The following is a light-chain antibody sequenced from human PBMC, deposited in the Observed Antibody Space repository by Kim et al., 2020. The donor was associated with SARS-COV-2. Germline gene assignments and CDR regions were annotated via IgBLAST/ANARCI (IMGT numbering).Light chain of an antibody. V-gene: IGKV3-15*01. CDR3: QQYNNWPIT. J-gene: IGKJ5*01. CDR1: QSVSSN. Sequence: VSPGERATLSCRASQSVSSNLAWYQQKPGQAPRLLIYSTSTRATGIPARFSGSGSGTEFTLTISSLQSEDFALYYCQQYNNWPITFGQGTRLEIK. CDR2: STS.